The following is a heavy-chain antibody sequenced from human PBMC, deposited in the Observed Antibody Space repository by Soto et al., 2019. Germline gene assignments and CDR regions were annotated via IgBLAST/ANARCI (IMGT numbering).Heavy chain of an antibody. CDR1: GFTFSSYA. CDR3: ARENPEGGGYDCFEY. V-gene: IGHV3-30-3*01. CDR2: ISFDGNNK. Sequence: QVQLVESGGGVVQPGRSLRLSCAASGFTFSSYAMHWVRQAPGKGLEWVAVISFDGNNKNYADSVKGRFTISRDNSKNTVYLQMNSLRVEDTAVYYCARENPEGGGYDCFEYWGQGTLVTVSS. J-gene: IGHJ4*02. D-gene: IGHD5-12*01.